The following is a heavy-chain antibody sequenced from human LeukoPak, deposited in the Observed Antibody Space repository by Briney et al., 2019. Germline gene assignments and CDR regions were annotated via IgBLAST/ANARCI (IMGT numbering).Heavy chain of an antibody. D-gene: IGHD3-10*01. CDR1: GFTFNGYA. V-gene: IGHV3-23*01. CDR2: ISGSGGST. Sequence: GGSLRLSCAASGFTFNGYAMSWVRQAPGKGPEWVSAISGSGGSTYYADPVQGRFTISRDNSKNTLYVQMNSLRDEDTAVYYCAKGRSGEELWFGELSDYFDYWGQGTLVTVSS. J-gene: IGHJ4*02. CDR3: AKGRSGEELWFGELSDYFDY.